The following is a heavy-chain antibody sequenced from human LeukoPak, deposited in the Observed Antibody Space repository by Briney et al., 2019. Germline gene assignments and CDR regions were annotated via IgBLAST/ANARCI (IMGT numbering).Heavy chain of an antibody. D-gene: IGHD1-26*01. CDR1: GYTFTSYG. Sequence: GASVKVSCKASGYTFTSYGISWVRQAPGQGLEWMGWISAYNGNTNYEGRVTMTTDTSTSTAYMEKRSLRSDETGVYYCARMWEPYADALDIWGQGTMVTVSS. V-gene: IGHV1-18*01. J-gene: IGHJ3*02. CDR2: ISAYNGNT. CDR3: ARMWEPYADALDI.